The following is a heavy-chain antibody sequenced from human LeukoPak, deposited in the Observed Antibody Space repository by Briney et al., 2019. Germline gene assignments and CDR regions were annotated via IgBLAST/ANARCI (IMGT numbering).Heavy chain of an antibody. CDR3: ARDSSGSLFDY. J-gene: IGHJ4*02. CDR1: GFTFDDYA. Sequence: GRSLRLSCAASGFTFDDYAMHWVRQAPGEGLEWVSGITWNSDNMGSADSVKGRFTISRDNAKNSLYLQMNSLRAEDTAVYYCARDSSGSLFDYWGQGTLVTVSS. V-gene: IGHV3-9*01. CDR2: ITWNSDNM. D-gene: IGHD1-26*01.